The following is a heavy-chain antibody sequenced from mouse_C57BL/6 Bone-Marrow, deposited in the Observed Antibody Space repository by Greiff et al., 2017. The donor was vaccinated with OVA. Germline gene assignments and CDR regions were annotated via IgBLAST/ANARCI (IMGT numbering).Heavy chain of an antibody. CDR3: TSYGNFDY. V-gene: IGHV14-4*01. Sequence: VQLKESGAELVRPGASVKLSCTASGFNIKDDYMHWVTQRPEQGLEWIGWIVPENGDTEYASKFQGKATITADKSSNTAYLQISSLTSEDTAVYYGTSYGNFDYWGQGTTLTVSS. D-gene: IGHD2-1*01. J-gene: IGHJ2*01. CDR2: IVPENGDT. CDR1: GFNIKDDY.